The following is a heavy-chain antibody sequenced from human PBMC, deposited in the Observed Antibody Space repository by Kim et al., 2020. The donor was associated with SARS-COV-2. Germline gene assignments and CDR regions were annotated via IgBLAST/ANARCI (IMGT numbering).Heavy chain of an antibody. J-gene: IGHJ4*02. Sequence: SETLSLTCTVSGGSISSSSYYWGWIRQPPGKGLEWIGSIYYSGSTYYNPSLKSRVTISVDTSKNQFSLKLSSVTAADTAVYYCARHFPYDSSGFVDWGQGTLVTVSS. V-gene: IGHV4-39*01. CDR3: ARHFPYDSSGFVD. CDR2: IYYSGST. D-gene: IGHD3-22*01. CDR1: GGSISSSSYY.